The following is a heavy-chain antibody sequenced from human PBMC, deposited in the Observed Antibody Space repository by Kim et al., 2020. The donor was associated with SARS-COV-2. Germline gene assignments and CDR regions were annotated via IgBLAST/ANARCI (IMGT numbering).Heavy chain of an antibody. CDR1: GFTFSSYW. CDR2: IKQDGSEK. D-gene: IGHD3-9*01. J-gene: IGHJ4*02. V-gene: IGHV3-7*01. Sequence: GGSLRLSCAASGFTFSSYWMSWVRQAPGKGLEWVANIKQDGSEKYYVDSVKGRFTISRDNAKNSLYLQMNSLRVEDTAVYYCARDSILTGYYCSMYDYWGQGTLVTVSS. CDR3: ARDSILTGYYCSMYDY.